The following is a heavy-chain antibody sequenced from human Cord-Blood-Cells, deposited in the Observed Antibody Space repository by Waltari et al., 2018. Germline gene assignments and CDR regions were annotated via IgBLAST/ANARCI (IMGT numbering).Heavy chain of an antibody. V-gene: IGHV4-34*01. CDR3: ARGVVWYYYGSGSYYFDY. D-gene: IGHD3-10*01. J-gene: IGHJ4*02. Sequence: QVQLQQWGAGLLKPSETLSLTCAVYGGSFSGYYWSWIRQPPGKGLEWIGEINHSGSTNSNPSLKSRVTISVDTSKNQFSLKLSSVTAADTAVYYCARGVVWYYYGSGSYYFDYWGQGTLVTVSS. CDR2: INHSGST. CDR1: GGSFSGYY.